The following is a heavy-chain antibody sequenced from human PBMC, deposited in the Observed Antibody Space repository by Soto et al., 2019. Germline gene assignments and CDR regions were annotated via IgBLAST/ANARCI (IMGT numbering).Heavy chain of an antibody. CDR3: ARDGNYVDY. J-gene: IGHJ4*02. V-gene: IGHV3-30-3*01. Sequence: AGGSLRLSWAASGFTFSNYAMHWVRQAPGKGLEWVAVISYDGSNKYYADSVKGRFTISRDNSKNTLYLHMNSLRAEDTAVYCCARDGNYVDYWGQGTLVTVSS. CDR2: ISYDGSNK. D-gene: IGHD1-1*01. CDR1: GFTFSNYA.